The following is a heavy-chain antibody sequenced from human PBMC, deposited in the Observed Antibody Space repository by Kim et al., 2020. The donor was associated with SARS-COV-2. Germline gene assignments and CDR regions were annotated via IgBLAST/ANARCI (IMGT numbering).Heavy chain of an antibody. Sequence: GWSLRLSCAASGFTFSSYWMSWVRQAPGKGLEWVANIKQDGSEKYYVDSVKGRFTISRDNAKNSLYLQMNSLRAEDTAVYYCARDSYSGYDDYFDYWGQGTLVTVSS. D-gene: IGHD5-12*01. J-gene: IGHJ4*02. CDR1: GFTFSSYW. CDR2: IKQDGSEK. CDR3: ARDSYSGYDDYFDY. V-gene: IGHV3-7*03.